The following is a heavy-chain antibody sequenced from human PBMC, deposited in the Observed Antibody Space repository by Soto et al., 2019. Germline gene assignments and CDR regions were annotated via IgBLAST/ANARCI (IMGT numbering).Heavy chain of an antibody. CDR1: GGSISSGGYS. CDR2: IYHSGST. D-gene: IGHD3-16*01. Sequence: QLQLQDSGSGLVKPSQTLSLTCAVSGGSISSGGYSWSWIRQPPEKGLEWIGYIYHSGSTYYNPSLTSRVTISVDRSRNQFSRKLSSVTAADTAVYYCARGRLGYYYGMDVWGQGTTVTVSS. CDR3: ARGRLGYYYGMDV. V-gene: IGHV4-30-2*01. J-gene: IGHJ6*02.